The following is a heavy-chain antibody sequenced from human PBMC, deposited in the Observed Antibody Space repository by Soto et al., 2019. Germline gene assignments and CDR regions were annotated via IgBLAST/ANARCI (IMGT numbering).Heavy chain of an antibody. Sequence: GGSLRLSCAASGFTFSTYAMIWVRQAPGKGLEWVSVITGSGGSTYYADSVKGRFTIPRDTSKNTLFLQMNSLRAEDTAVYYCAKERYGDYGGIDYWGQGTMVTVSS. CDR1: GFTFSTYA. J-gene: IGHJ4*02. CDR3: AKERYGDYGGIDY. D-gene: IGHD4-17*01. V-gene: IGHV3-23*01. CDR2: ITGSGGST.